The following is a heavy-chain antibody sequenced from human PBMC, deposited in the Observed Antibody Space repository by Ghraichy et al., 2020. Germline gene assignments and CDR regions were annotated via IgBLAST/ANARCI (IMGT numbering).Heavy chain of an antibody. CDR2: ISGSGGST. Sequence: GGSLRRSCAASGFTFSSYAMSWVRQAPGKGLEWVSAISGSGGSTYYADSVKGRFTISRDNSKNTLYLQMNSLRAEDTAVYYCAKSPRSTAMAVKIFDYWGQGTLVTVSS. J-gene: IGHJ4*02. CDR1: GFTFSSYA. CDR3: AKSPRSTAMAVKIFDY. D-gene: IGHD5-18*01. V-gene: IGHV3-23*01.